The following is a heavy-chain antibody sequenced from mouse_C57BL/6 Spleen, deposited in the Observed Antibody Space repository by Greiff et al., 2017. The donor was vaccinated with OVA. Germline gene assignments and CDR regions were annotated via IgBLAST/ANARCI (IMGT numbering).Heavy chain of an antibody. D-gene: IGHD2-5*01. CDR3: AISEELCDSNYWDY. V-gene: IGHV1-9*01. CDR2: ILPASGST. Sequence: VQLQQSGAELVKPGASVKLSCKASGYTFTGYWMEWVKQRPGHGLEWIGEILPASGSTNYNEKFKGKATFTADTSSNTAYMQHSSLTTEDSSIEYCAISEELCDSNYWDYWGQGTSVTVSS. J-gene: IGHJ4*01. CDR1: GYTFTGYW.